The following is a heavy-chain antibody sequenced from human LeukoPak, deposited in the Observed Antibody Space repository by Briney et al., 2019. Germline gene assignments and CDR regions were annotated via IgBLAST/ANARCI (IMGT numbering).Heavy chain of an antibody. V-gene: IGHV3-7*01. CDR2: IKQDGSGK. J-gene: IGHJ4*02. CDR1: GFTFSRYW. D-gene: IGHD6-13*01. CDR3: ARDHGSWYYFDF. Sequence: GGSLRLSRAASGFTFSRYWMTWVRQAPGKGLEWVANIKQDGSGKYYVDSVKGRFTISRDNAKNSLYLQMNSLRAEDTAVYYCARDHGSWYYFDFWGQGTLVTVSS.